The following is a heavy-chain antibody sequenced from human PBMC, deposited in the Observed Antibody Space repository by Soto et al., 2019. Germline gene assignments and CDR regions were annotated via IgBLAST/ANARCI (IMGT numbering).Heavy chain of an antibody. D-gene: IGHD2-21*02. J-gene: IGHJ4*02. Sequence: QVQLVESGGGVVQPGRSLRLSCAASGFTFSSYGMHWVRQAPGKGLEWVAVIWYDGSNKYYADSVKGRFTISRDNSKNTLYLQMNSLRAEDTAVNYCARDRRVTAIHEPIGYWGQGTLVTVSS. CDR1: GFTFSSYG. CDR3: ARDRRVTAIHEPIGY. V-gene: IGHV3-33*01. CDR2: IWYDGSNK.